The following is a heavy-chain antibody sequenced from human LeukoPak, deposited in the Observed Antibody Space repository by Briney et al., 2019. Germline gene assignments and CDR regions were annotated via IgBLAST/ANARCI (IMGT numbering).Heavy chain of an antibody. J-gene: IGHJ3*02. CDR1: GFTFSSYG. V-gene: IGHV3-33*01. CDR3: AREAHAFDI. CDR2: IWYDGSNK. Sequence: GRSLRLSCGASGFTFSSYGMHWVRQAPGKGLEWVAVIWYDGSNKYYADSVKGRFTISRDNSKNTLYLQMNSLRAEDTAVYYCAREAHAFDIWGQGTMVTVSS.